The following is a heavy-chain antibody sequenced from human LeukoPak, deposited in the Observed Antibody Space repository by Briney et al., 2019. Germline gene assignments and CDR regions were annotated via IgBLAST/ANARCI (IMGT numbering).Heavy chain of an antibody. J-gene: IGHJ4*02. Sequence: SETLSLTCTVSGGSFSKSGYYWGWIRQPPGKGLEWIGTIYYSGSTYYNPSLKSRVTISVDTSKNQFSLKLSSVTAADTAMYYCARLGGFDYWGQGTLVTVSS. V-gene: IGHV4-39*01. D-gene: IGHD3-10*01. CDR3: ARLGGFDY. CDR2: IYYSGST. CDR1: GGSFSKSGYY.